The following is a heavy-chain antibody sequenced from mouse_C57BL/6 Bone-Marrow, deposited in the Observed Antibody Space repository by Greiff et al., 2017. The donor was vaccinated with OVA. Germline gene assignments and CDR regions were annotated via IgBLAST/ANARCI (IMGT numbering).Heavy chain of an antibody. CDR1: GYTFTSYN. J-gene: IGHJ2*01. V-gene: IGHV1-12*01. Sequence: VQLQQSGAELVRPGASVKMSCKASGYTFTSYNMHWVKQTPRQGLEWIGAIYPGNGDTSYNQKFKGKATLTVDKSSSTAYMQLSSLTSEDSAVYFCARSSSKDHYSNYPYYFDYWGQGTTLTVSS. CDR3: ARSSSKDHYSNYPYYFDY. CDR2: IYPGNGDT. D-gene: IGHD2-5*01.